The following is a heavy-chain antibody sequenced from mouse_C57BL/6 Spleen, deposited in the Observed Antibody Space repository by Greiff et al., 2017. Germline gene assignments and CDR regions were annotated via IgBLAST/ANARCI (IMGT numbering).Heavy chain of an antibody. Sequence: QVQLQQSGPELVKPGASVKISCKASGYSFTSYYIHWVKQRPGQGLEWSGWIYPGSGNTKYNEKFKGKATLTADTSSSTAYMQLSSLTSEDAAVYYCARGMLGEYGNFDVWGTGTTVTVSS. V-gene: IGHV1-66*01. CDR1: GYSFTSYY. D-gene: IGHD2-13*01. CDR2: IYPGSGNT. CDR3: ARGMLGEYGNFDV. J-gene: IGHJ1*03.